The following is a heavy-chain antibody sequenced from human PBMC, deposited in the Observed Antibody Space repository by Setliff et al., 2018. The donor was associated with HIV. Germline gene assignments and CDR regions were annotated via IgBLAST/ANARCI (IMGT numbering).Heavy chain of an antibody. CDR3: AKFIVPHRFTGGPLDY. D-gene: IGHD2-15*01. Sequence: GASVKVSCKASGYSFTGYYIHWVRQVPGQGLEWMGIIHPSAGTTTYAQKFQGRVTMTRDASARTLYMELNSLRSEGTAVYYCAKFIVPHRFTGGPLDYWGQGTLVTVSS. CDR1: GYSFTGYY. J-gene: IGHJ4*02. CDR2: IHPSAGTT. V-gene: IGHV1-46*01.